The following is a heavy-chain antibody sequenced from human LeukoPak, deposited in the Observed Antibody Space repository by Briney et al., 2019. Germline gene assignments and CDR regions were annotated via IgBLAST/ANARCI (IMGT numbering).Heavy chain of an antibody. CDR2: IYYSGST. CDR1: GGSISSGSYY. Sequence: PSETLSLTCTVSGGSISSGSYYWGWIRQPPGKGLEWIASIYYSGSTCYNPSLKSRVTISVDTSKNQFSLKLNSVTAADTAVYYCLTYYYGSGSYFDYWGQGTLVTVSS. D-gene: IGHD3-10*01. J-gene: IGHJ4*02. V-gene: IGHV4-39*01. CDR3: LTYYYGSGSYFDY.